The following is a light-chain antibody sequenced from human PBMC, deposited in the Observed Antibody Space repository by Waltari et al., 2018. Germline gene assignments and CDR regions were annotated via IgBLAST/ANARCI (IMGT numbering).Light chain of an antibody. J-gene: IGLJ3*02. CDR2: VNSDGSH. Sequence: QLVLTQSPSASASLGASVRLTCTLDSGHSSNIIAWHQQQPGKGPRYLMKVNSDGSHSKGDELPDRFSGSGSGAERYLTIASVQSEDEADYYCQTGGHGTWVFGGGTKLTVL. V-gene: IGLV4-69*01. CDR3: QTGGHGTWV. CDR1: SGHSSNI.